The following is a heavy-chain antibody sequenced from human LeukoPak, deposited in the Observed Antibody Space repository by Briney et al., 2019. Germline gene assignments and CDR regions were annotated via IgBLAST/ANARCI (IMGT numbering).Heavy chain of an antibody. CDR1: GGTFIRYA. CDR2: IIPIFGTA. CDR3: ATPVGPARVVTAFDI. D-gene: IGHD3-22*01. Sequence: ASVNVSCKASGGTFIRYAISWVRQAPGQGLEWMGGIIPIFGTANYAQMFQGRVTITTDETTSTAYMELSSLRSEDTAVYYCATPVGPARVVTAFDIWGQGTMVTVSS. V-gene: IGHV1-69*05. J-gene: IGHJ3*02.